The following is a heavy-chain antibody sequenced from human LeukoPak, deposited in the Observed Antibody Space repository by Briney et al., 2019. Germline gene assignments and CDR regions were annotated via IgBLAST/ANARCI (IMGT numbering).Heavy chain of an antibody. J-gene: IGHJ6*03. CDR2: IYHSGST. Sequence: KPSETLSLTCAVSGYSISSGYYWGWIRQPPGKGLEWIGSIYHSGSTYYNPSLKSRVTISVDTSKNQFSLKLSSVTAADTAVYYCARDRIDYYDSSGYFYYYYMDVWGKGTTVTVSS. V-gene: IGHV4-38-2*02. CDR1: GYSISSGYY. D-gene: IGHD3-22*01. CDR3: ARDRIDYYDSSGYFYYYYMDV.